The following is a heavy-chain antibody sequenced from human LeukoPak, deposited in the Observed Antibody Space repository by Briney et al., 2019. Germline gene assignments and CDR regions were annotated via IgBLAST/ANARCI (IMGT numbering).Heavy chain of an antibody. J-gene: IGHJ4*02. CDR1: GFTFSSYA. CDR3: AKKVHYYDSSGYQD. CDR2: ISGSGGST. Sequence: GGSLRLSCAASGFTFSSYAMSGVRQAPGKGLEWVSAISGSGGSTYYADSVKGRFTISRDNSKNTVYLQMNSLRAEDTAVYYCAKKVHYYDSSGYQDWGQGTLVTVSS. D-gene: IGHD3-22*01. V-gene: IGHV3-23*01.